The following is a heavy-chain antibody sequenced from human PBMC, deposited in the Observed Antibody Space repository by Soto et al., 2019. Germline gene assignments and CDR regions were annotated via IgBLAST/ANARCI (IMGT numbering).Heavy chain of an antibody. Sequence: SETLSLTCTVSGGSISSYYWSWIRQPPGKGLEWIGDINHSGSANYNPSLKARVTISVDTSKNHFSLKLSSLTAADTAVYYCVSAVRIRGWYLFDYWGQGTLVTVSS. CDR2: INHSGSA. CDR1: GGSISSYY. V-gene: IGHV4-59*12. CDR3: VSAVRIRGWYLFDY. J-gene: IGHJ4*02. D-gene: IGHD6-19*01.